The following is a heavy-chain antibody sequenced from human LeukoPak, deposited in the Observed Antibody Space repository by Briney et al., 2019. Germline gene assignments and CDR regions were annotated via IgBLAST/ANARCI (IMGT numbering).Heavy chain of an antibody. V-gene: IGHV3-30*02. Sequence: GGSLRLSCVASGFTLRNYGMHWVRQAPGKGLEWVAGLGADGSSLYYADSVEGRFTISRDNAKNSLYLQMNSLRAEDTALYYCAKDRKLEPNYGAFDIWGQGTMVTVSS. J-gene: IGHJ3*02. CDR3: AKDRKLEPNYGAFDI. D-gene: IGHD1-1*01. CDR1: GFTLRNYG. CDR2: LGADGSSL.